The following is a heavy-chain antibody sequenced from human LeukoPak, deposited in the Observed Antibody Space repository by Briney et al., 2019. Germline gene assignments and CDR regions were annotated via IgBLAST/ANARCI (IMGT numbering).Heavy chain of an antibody. J-gene: IGHJ4*02. CDR1: GGSISSSSYY. CDR3: ARDLRTYYYDSSGYDY. Sequence: SETLSLTCTVSGGSISSSSYYWGWIRQPPGKGLEWIGSIYYSGSTYYNPSLKSRVTISVGTSKNQFSLKLSSVTAADTAVYYCARDLRTYYYDSSGYDYWGQGTLVTVSS. D-gene: IGHD3-22*01. CDR2: IYYSGST. V-gene: IGHV4-39*07.